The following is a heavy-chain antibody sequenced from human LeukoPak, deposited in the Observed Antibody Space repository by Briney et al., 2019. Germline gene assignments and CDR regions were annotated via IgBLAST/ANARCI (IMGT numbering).Heavy chain of an antibody. V-gene: IGHV3-7*03. Sequence: PGGSLRLSCAASGFTFSTYWMTWVRQAPGKGLEWVASIKQDGSEKYYVDSVKGRFTISRDNAKNSLYLQMNSLRAEDTAVYYCLRYHGSGSYLAPDYWGQGTLVTVAS. CDR2: IKQDGSEK. CDR1: GFTFSTYW. D-gene: IGHD3-10*01. CDR3: LRYHGSGSYLAPDY. J-gene: IGHJ4*02.